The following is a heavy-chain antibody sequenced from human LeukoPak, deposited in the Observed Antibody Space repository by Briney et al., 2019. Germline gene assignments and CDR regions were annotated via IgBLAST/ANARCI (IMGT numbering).Heavy chain of an antibody. CDR3: ARDRVLSYDTSYDAFDI. CDR2: IYYSGST. V-gene: IGHV4-59*08. CDR1: GGSISGYY. D-gene: IGHD2-2*01. Sequence: SETLSLTCTVSGGSISGYYWSWIRQPPGKGLEWIGFIYYSGSTKYNPSLKSRVTISVDTSKNQFSLKLSSVTAADTAVYYCARDRVLSYDTSYDAFDIWGQGTMVTVSS. J-gene: IGHJ3*02.